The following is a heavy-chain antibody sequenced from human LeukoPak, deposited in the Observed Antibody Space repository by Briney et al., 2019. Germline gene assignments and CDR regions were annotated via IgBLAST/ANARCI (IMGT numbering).Heavy chain of an antibody. CDR2: ISSRGTTT. CDR3: ARLYSSSSGLRASDY. J-gene: IGHJ4*02. V-gene: IGHV3-48*03. Sequence: GGSLRLSCAASGFTFSSYEMNWVRQAPGKELEWVSYISSRGTTTYYADSVKGRFTISRDDAKNSLYLHMNSLRVEDTAVYYCARLYSSSSGLRASDYWGQGTLVTVSS. D-gene: IGHD6-6*01. CDR1: GFTFSSYE.